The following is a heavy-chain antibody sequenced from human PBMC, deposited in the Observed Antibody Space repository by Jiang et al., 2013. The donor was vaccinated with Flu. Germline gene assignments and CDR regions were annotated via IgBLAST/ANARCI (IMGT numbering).Heavy chain of an antibody. CDR2: IYGGGAT. D-gene: IGHD6-6*01. CDR1: EFNVSNNY. V-gene: IGHV3-66*01. CDR3: ARRFSNSGLDY. J-gene: IGHJ4*02. Sequence: VQLVESGGGLVQPGGSLRLSCVPPEFNVSNNYMSWVRQAPGKGLEWVSVIYGGGATYYADSVKGRFTISRDNSKNTMYLQMNSLRAEDTAVYYCARRFSNSGLDYWGQGTLVTVSS.